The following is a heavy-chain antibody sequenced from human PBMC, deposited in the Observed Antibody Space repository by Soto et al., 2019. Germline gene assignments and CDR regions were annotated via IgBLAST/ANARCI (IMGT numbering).Heavy chain of an antibody. V-gene: IGHV1-2*04. CDR3: ARAIAVAGNGAFDI. Sequence: ASVKVSCKASGYTFTGYYMHWVRQAPGQGLEWMGWINPNSGGTNYAQKFQGWVTMTRDTSISTAYMELSRLRSDDTAVYYCARAIAVAGNGAFDIWGQGTMVTVSS. CDR1: GYTFTGYY. D-gene: IGHD6-19*01. J-gene: IGHJ3*02. CDR2: INPNSGGT.